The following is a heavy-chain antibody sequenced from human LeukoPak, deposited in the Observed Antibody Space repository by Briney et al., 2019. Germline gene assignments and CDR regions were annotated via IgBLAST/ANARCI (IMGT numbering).Heavy chain of an antibody. Sequence: ASVKVSCKASGYTFTSYDINWVRQATGQGLEWMGWMNPNSGNTGYAQKFQGRVTITRNTSISTAYMELSSLRSEDTAVYYCARLMGYDILTSYYYLGNWFDPWGQGTLVTVSS. CDR3: ARLMGYDILTSYYYLGNWFDP. D-gene: IGHD3-9*01. CDR2: MNPNSGNT. V-gene: IGHV1-8*03. J-gene: IGHJ5*02. CDR1: GYTFTSYD.